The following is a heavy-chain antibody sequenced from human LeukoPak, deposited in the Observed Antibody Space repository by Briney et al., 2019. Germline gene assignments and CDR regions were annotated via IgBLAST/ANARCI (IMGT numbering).Heavy chain of an antibody. CDR2: ISSSSSYI. CDR1: GFTFSSYS. D-gene: IGHD7-27*01. Sequence: GGSLRLSCAAPGFTFSSYSMNWVRQAPGKGLEWVSSISSSSSYIYYADSVKGRFTISRDNAKNSLYLQMNSLRAEDTAVYYCARYPANWGSGDWGQGTLVTVSS. CDR3: ARYPANWGSGD. J-gene: IGHJ4*02. V-gene: IGHV3-21*01.